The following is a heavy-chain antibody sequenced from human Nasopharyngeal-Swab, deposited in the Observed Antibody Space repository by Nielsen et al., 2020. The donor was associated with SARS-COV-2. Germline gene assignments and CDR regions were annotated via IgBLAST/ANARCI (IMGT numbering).Heavy chain of an antibody. D-gene: IGHD3-16*01. CDR3: ARSRPAYYFDY. Sequence: SLKISCAASGFTFDDYAMHWVRQAPGKGLEWVSGISWNSGTIGYADSVKGRFTISRDNAKNSLFLQMNSLRAEDTAVYYCARSRPAYYFDYWGHGTLVTVSS. V-gene: IGHV3-9*01. CDR1: GFTFDDYA. CDR2: ISWNSGTI. J-gene: IGHJ4*01.